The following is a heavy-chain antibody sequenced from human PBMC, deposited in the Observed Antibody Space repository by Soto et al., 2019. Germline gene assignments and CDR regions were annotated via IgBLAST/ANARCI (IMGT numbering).Heavy chain of an antibody. J-gene: IGHJ4*02. Sequence: SVKLSCEVSGDTLTDLSMHWVRQAPGKGLEWMGGFDPEDGETIYAQKFQGRVTMTEDTSTDTAYMELSSLRSEDTAVYYCATAYGDYGTTFDYWGQGTLVTVSS. CDR1: GDTLTDLS. CDR2: FDPEDGET. V-gene: IGHV1-24*01. D-gene: IGHD4-17*01. CDR3: ATAYGDYGTTFDY.